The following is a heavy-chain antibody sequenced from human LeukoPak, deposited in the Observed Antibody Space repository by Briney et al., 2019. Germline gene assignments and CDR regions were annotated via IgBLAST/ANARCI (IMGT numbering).Heavy chain of an antibody. Sequence: PSETLALTSAVSGGSISSRNRWSWVRQPPGRGQEWIGEIYHSGSTYYNPSLKSRVTISVDTSKNQFSLKLSSVTAADTAVYYCARQKYYDSSGCYYIYFDHWGQGTLVTVSS. CDR3: ARQKYYDSSGCYYIYFDH. D-gene: IGHD3-22*01. J-gene: IGHJ4*02. V-gene: IGHV4-4*02. CDR2: IYHSGST. CDR1: GGSISSRNR.